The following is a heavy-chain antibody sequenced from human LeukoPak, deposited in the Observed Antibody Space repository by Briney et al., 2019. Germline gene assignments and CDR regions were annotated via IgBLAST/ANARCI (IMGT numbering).Heavy chain of an antibody. V-gene: IGHV5-51*01. CDR3: ARQAWFGDLLYQIEF. CDR2: IYPGDSDT. J-gene: IGHJ4*02. D-gene: IGHD3-10*01. Sequence: PGESLKISCMGSGYRFTSYWIGWVRQMPGKGLWLMGIIYPGDSDTRYSPSFLGQVTISVDKSISTAYLQWSSLKASDTAMYYCARQAWFGDLLYQIEFWGQGTLVTVSS. CDR1: GYRFTSYW.